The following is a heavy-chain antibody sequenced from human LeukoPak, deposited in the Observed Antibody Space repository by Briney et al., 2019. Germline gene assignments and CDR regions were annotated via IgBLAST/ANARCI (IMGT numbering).Heavy chain of an antibody. CDR1: GFTFSSYA. J-gene: IGHJ6*03. CDR2: ISYDGSNK. V-gene: IGHV3-30-3*02. Sequence: GGSLRLSCAASGFTFSSYAMHWVRQAPGKGLEWVAVISYDGSNKYYADSVKGRFTISRDNSKNTLYLQMNSLRVEDTAVYYCAKNRGAGSHYHYHMNVWGKGTTVTVSS. D-gene: IGHD1-26*01. CDR3: AKNRGAGSHYHYHMNV.